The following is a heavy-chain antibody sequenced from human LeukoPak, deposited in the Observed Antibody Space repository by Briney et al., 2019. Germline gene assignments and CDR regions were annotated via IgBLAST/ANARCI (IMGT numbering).Heavy chain of an antibody. CDR3: ARGVLYYFDY. D-gene: IGHD3-3*01. CDR2: IIPIFGTA. Sequence: SVKVSCKASGGTFSSYAISWVRQAPGQGLEWMGGIIPIFGTANYAQKFQGRVTITADESTSTAYMEPSSLRPEDTAVYYCARGVLYYFDYWGQGTLVTVSS. V-gene: IGHV1-69*01. CDR1: GGTFSSYA. J-gene: IGHJ4*02.